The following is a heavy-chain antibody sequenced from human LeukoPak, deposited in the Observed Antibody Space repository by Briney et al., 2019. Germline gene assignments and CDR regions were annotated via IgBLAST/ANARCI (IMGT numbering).Heavy chain of an antibody. D-gene: IGHD3-10*01. Sequence: ASVKVSCKASGYSFNNFGFSWVRQAPGQGLEWLGWISAYNGNTNYAQKLQGRVTMTTDTSTSTACMELRSLRSDDTAMYYCARDLMGSGSYYNYFDYWGQGTLVTVSS. J-gene: IGHJ4*02. CDR2: ISAYNGNT. V-gene: IGHV1-18*01. CDR3: ARDLMGSGSYYNYFDY. CDR1: GYSFNNFG.